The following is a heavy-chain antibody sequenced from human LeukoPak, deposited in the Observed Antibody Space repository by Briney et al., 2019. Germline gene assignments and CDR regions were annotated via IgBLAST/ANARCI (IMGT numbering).Heavy chain of an antibody. CDR2: IKQDGSEK. J-gene: IGHJ4*02. Sequence: GGSLRLSCAASGFTFSSYGMSWGRQAPGKGLEWVANIKQDGSEKYYVGSVKGRFTISRDNAKNSLYLQMYSLRAEDTAVYYCARYYDFWSGYYPFDYWGQGTLVTVSS. CDR1: GFTFSSYG. V-gene: IGHV3-7*01. CDR3: ARYYDFWSGYYPFDY. D-gene: IGHD3-3*01.